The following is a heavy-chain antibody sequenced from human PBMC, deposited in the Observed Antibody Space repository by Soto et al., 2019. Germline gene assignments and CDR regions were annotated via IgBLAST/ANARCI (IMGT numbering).Heavy chain of an antibody. D-gene: IGHD3-10*01. CDR1: GGTFSSYT. Sequence: QVQLVQSGAEVKKPGSSVKVSCKASGGTFSSYTISWVRQAPGQGLEWMGRIIPILGIANYAQKYQGRVTITADKSTSTAYMELSSLSSEDTAVYYYARGSYYFDYWGQGTLVTVSS. V-gene: IGHV1-69*02. J-gene: IGHJ4*02. CDR3: ARGSYYFDY. CDR2: IIPILGIA.